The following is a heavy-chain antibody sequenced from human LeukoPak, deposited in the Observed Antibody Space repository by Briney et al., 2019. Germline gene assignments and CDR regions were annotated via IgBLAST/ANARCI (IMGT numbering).Heavy chain of an antibody. Sequence: PGGSLRLSCAASGFTFSSYGMHWVRQAPGKGLEWVAVISYDGSNKYYADSVKGRFTISRDNSKNTLYLQMNRLRAEDTAVYYCAKVDLDYGSGSQIDYWGQGTLVTVSS. J-gene: IGHJ4*02. CDR2: ISYDGSNK. D-gene: IGHD3-10*01. CDR1: GFTFSSYG. CDR3: AKVDLDYGSGSQIDY. V-gene: IGHV3-30*18.